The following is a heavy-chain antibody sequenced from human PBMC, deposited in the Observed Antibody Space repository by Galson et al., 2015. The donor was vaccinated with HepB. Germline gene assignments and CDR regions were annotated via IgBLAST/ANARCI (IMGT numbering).Heavy chain of an antibody. Sequence: LRLSCAASGFTFSNAWMSWVRQAPGKGLEWVGRIKSKTDGGTTDYAAPVKGRFTISRDDSKNTLYLQMNSLKTEDTAVYYCTTTLTIFGVVIMNYWGQGTLVTVSS. V-gene: IGHV3-15*01. J-gene: IGHJ4*02. D-gene: IGHD3-3*01. CDR2: IKSKTDGGTT. CDR3: TTTLTIFGVVIMNY. CDR1: GFTFSNAW.